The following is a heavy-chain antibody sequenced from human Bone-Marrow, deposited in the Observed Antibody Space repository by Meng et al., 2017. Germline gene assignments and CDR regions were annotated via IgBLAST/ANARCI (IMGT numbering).Heavy chain of an antibody. Sequence: SETLSLTCTVSGGSISSSSYYWGWIRQPPGKGLEWIGSIYYSGSTNYNPSLKSRVTISVDTSKNQFPLKLSSVTAADTVVYYCARGDPVVVPAAIDSYYFDYWGQGTLVTVSS. CDR2: IYYSGST. D-gene: IGHD2-2*01. CDR1: GGSISSSSYY. J-gene: IGHJ4*02. V-gene: IGHV4-39*06. CDR3: ARGDPVVVPAAIDSYYFDY.